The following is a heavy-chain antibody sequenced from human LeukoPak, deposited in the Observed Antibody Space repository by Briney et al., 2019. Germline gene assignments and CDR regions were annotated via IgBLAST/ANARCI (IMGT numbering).Heavy chain of an antibody. V-gene: IGHV1-18*01. CDR2: ISAYNGNT. CDR3: ARAIVAAAADPQTQSLQGNWFDP. D-gene: IGHD2-2*01. J-gene: IGHJ5*02. CDR1: GYTFTSYG. Sequence: GASVKVSCKASGYTFTSYGISWVRQAPGQGLEWMGWISAYNGNTNYAQKLQGRVTMTTDTSTSTAYMELRSLRSDDTAVYYCARAIVAAAADPQTQSLQGNWFDPWGQGTLVTVSS.